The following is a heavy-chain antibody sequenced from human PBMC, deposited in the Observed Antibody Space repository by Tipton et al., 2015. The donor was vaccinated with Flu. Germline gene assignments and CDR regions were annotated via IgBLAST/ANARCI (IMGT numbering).Heavy chain of an antibody. Sequence: SLRLSCVASGFVFSTYAMSWVRQAPGKGLEWVSTISGSGGSIYQPDSVKGRFAVSRDNSKDTLFLQLNSLRVEDTAVYYCAKGFYHDASGYFGWGYFHHWGQGPLVTVPP. V-gene: IGHV3-23*01. CDR1: GFVFSTYA. CDR3: AKGFYHDASGYFGWGYFHH. CDR2: ISGSGGSI. D-gene: IGHD3-22*01. J-gene: IGHJ1*01.